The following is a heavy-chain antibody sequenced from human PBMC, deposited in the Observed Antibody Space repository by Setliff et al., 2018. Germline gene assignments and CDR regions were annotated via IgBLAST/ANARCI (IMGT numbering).Heavy chain of an antibody. V-gene: IGHV1-8*02. Sequence: ASVKVSCKASGYAFGSSGISWVRQAPGQGLEWMGWLNPNISATFYAPKFQGRVTMTRDTSTSTFYMELSSLRSEDTAVYYCARGVGAMGDYWGQGTLVTVSS. D-gene: IGHD1-26*01. J-gene: IGHJ4*02. CDR2: LNPNISAT. CDR3: ARGVGAMGDY. CDR1: GYAFGSSG.